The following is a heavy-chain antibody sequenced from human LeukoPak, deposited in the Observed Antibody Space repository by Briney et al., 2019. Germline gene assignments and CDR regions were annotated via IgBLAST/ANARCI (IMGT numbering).Heavy chain of an antibody. CDR3: AKDPPRFRAIVDAFDV. CDR1: GFTFSNYS. V-gene: IGHV3-23*01. Sequence: PGGSLRLSCAASGFTFSNYSMNWVRQAPGKGLEWVSVISGSGSSTDYADSVKGRFTISRDNSKNALYLQMNSLRVEDTAVYYCAKDPPRFRAIVDAFDVWGQGTMVTVSS. CDR2: ISGSGSST. D-gene: IGHD3-10*01. J-gene: IGHJ3*01.